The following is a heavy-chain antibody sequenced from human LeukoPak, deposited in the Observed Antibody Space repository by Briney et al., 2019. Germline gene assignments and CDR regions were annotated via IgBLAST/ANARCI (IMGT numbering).Heavy chain of an antibody. CDR1: GYTFTSYY. D-gene: IGHD3-10*01. J-gene: IGHJ4*02. CDR3: AAGAGGFDY. Sequence: ASVKVSCKASGYTFTSYYMHWVRQAPGQGLEWMGIINPSGGSTSYAQKFQGRVTITADESTSTAYMELSSLRSEDTAVYYCAAGAGGFDYWGQGTLVTVSS. V-gene: IGHV1-46*01. CDR2: INPSGGST.